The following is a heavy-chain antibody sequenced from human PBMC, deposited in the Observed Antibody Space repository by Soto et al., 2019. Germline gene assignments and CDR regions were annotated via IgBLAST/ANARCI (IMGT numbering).Heavy chain of an antibody. V-gene: IGHV3-30*18. Sequence: GGSLRLSCAASGFTFSSYGMHWVRQAPGKGLEWVAVISYDGSNKYYADSVKGRFTISRDNSKNTLYLQMNSLRAEDTAVYYCAKDQADIVVVPAAETYYYYGMDVWGQGTTVTVSS. CDR3: AKDQADIVVVPAAETYYYYGMDV. D-gene: IGHD2-2*01. CDR2: ISYDGSNK. CDR1: GFTFSSYG. J-gene: IGHJ6*02.